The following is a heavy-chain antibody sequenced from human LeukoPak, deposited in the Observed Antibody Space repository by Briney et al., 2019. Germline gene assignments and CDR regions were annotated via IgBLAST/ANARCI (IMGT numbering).Heavy chain of an antibody. Sequence: GGSLRLSCAASGFTFSSYAMSWVRQAPGKGLEWVSAISGSGGSTYYADSVKGRFTISRDNSKNTLYLQMNSLRAEDTAVYYCAKDGRYYYDRSDAFDIWGQGTMVTVSS. CDR3: AKDGRYYYDRSDAFDI. D-gene: IGHD3-22*01. J-gene: IGHJ3*02. V-gene: IGHV3-23*01. CDR2: ISGSGGST. CDR1: GFTFSSYA.